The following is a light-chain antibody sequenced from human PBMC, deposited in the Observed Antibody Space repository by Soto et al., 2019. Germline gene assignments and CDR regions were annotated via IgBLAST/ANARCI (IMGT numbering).Light chain of an antibody. J-gene: IGKJ4*01. Sequence: IVMTQSPATLSVSPGERATLFCRASQSINSNLAWYQQKPGQAPRLLMFRASIRATGFPARFSGSGSGTEFNITISSLQSEDSAVYYCQQYNNWPRATFGGGTKVDIK. CDR3: QQYNNWPRAT. CDR2: RAS. CDR1: QSINSN. V-gene: IGKV3-15*01.